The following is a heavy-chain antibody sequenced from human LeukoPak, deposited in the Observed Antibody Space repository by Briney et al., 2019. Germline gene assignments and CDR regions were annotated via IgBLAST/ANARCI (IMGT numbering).Heavy chain of an antibody. CDR2: VNHSGST. V-gene: IGHV4-34*01. CDR1: GGSFSGYY. J-gene: IGHJ4*02. D-gene: IGHD6-19*01. CDR3: AREKSRGWGRSLYFDY. Sequence: LETLSLTCAVYGGSFSGYYWSWIRQPPGKGLEWIGEVNHSGSTNYNPSLKSRVTISVDTSKNQFSLKLSSVTAADTAVYYCAREKSRGWGRSLYFDYWGQGTLVTVSS.